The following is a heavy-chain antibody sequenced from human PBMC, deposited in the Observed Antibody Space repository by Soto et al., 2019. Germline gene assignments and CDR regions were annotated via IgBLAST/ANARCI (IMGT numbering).Heavy chain of an antibody. CDR3: ANDSSSGWSLQH. D-gene: IGHD6-19*01. Sequence: QVQLVESGGGVVQPGRSLRLSCAASGFTLSSYDMHWVRQAPGKGLEWVAAISNDGSNKYYADSVNGRFTICRDNSKNKLYLQMNSLRAEDTAVYYCANDSSSGWSLQHWGQCTLVTVSS. CDR1: GFTLSSYD. J-gene: IGHJ1*01. V-gene: IGHV3-30*18. CDR2: ISNDGSNK.